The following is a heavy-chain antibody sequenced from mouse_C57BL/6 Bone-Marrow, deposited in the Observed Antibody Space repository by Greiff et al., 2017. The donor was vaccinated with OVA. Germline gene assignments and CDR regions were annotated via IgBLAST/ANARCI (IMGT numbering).Heavy chain of an antibody. CDR2: ISGGGGNT. CDR1: GFTFSSYT. V-gene: IGHV5-9*01. J-gene: IGHJ3*01. CDR3: ARQGTWFAY. Sequence: EVKLMESGGGLVKPGGSLKLSCAASGFTFSSYTMSWVRQTPEKRLEWVATISGGGGNTYYPDSVKGRFTISRDNAKNTLYQQMSSLRSEDTALYYCARQGTWFAYWGQGTLVTVSA.